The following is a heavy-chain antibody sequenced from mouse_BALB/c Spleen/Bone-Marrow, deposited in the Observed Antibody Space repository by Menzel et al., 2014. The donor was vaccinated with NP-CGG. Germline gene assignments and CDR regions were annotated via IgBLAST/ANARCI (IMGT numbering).Heavy chain of an antibody. CDR1: GYAFTNYL. Sequence: QVQLQQSGAELVRPGTSVKVSCKASGYAFTNYLIEWVKQRPGQGLEWIGVINSGSGGPNYNEKFKGKATLTADKSSSTAYMQLSSLTSDDSSVDFCARRDDGYYSYSIDYWGPRTSVTLSS. J-gene: IGHJ4*01. CDR2: INSGSGGP. CDR3: ARRDDGYYSYSIDY. V-gene: IGHV1-54*03. D-gene: IGHD2-3*01.